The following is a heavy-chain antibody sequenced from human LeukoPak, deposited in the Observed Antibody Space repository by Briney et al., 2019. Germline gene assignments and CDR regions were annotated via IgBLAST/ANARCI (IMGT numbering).Heavy chain of an antibody. CDR2: IYYSGTT. D-gene: IGHD6-19*01. CDR3: ARFRYSSAWFDY. Sequence: SETLSLTCTVSGGSISSSGYYWGWIRQPPGKGLVWIGSIYYSGTTNYKPSLKNRVTISVDTSKNQFSLRLSFVSAADTAVYYCARFRYSSAWFDYWGQGTLVTVSS. J-gene: IGHJ4*02. CDR1: GGSISSSGYY. V-gene: IGHV4-39*01.